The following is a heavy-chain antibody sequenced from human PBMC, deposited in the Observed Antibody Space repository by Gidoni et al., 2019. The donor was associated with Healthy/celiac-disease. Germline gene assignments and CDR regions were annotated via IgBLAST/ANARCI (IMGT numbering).Heavy chain of an antibody. J-gene: IGHJ6*02. Sequence: QVQLVESGGGVVQPGRSLRLACAASGFPFSSYGMHWVRQAPGKGLVWVAVISYDGSNKYYADSVKGRFTISRDNSKNTLYLQMNSLRAEDTAVYYCAKDQDSGSYFSYYYYGMDVWGQGTTVTVSS. CDR2: ISYDGSNK. D-gene: IGHD1-26*01. CDR3: AKDQDSGSYFSYYYYGMDV. CDR1: GFPFSSYG. V-gene: IGHV3-30*18.